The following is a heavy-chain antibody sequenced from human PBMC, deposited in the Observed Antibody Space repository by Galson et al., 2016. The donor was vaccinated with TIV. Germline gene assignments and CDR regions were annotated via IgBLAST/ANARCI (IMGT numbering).Heavy chain of an antibody. J-gene: IGHJ4*02. Sequence: ETLSLTCTVSGGSISSYYWTWIRQPPGKGLEWIGYVYYTGNTNYNPSLKNRVTMSVDTSKNQFSLKLNSVTAADTAVYFCARVDYSGSGTAFDSWGQGTLVTVSS. D-gene: IGHD3-10*01. V-gene: IGHV4-59*01. CDR1: GGSISSYY. CDR3: ARVDYSGSGTAFDS. CDR2: VYYTGNT.